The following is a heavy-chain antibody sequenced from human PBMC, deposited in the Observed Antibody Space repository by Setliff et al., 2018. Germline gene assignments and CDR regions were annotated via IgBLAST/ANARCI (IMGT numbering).Heavy chain of an antibody. CDR3: ARSAGYSSSWYNYYYGMDV. Sequence: SETLSLTCAVSGYSISSGYYWGWIRQPPGKGLEWIGIIYHSGSTYYNPSLKSRVTISVDTSKNQFSLKLSSVTAADTAVYYCARSAGYSSSWYNYYYGMDVWGQGTTVTVSS. J-gene: IGHJ6*02. V-gene: IGHV4-38-2*01. D-gene: IGHD6-13*01. CDR1: GYSISSGYY. CDR2: IYHSGST.